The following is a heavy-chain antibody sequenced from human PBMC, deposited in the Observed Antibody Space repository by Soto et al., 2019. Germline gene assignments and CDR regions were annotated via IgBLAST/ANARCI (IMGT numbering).Heavy chain of an antibody. CDR3: ARDQSPSSGWPGMDV. CDR2: INPNSGGT. V-gene: IGHV1-2*02. J-gene: IGHJ6*02. CDR1: GYTFTDYY. Sequence: ASVKVSCKASGYTFTDYYMHWVRQAPGQGLEWMGWINPNSGGTNYAQKFQGRVTMTRDTSISTAYMELNRLRSDDTAVCYCARDQSPSSGWPGMDVWGQGTTVTRLL. D-gene: IGHD6-19*01.